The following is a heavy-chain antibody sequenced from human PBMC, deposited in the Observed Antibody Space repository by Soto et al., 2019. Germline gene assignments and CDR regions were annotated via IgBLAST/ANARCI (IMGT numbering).Heavy chain of an antibody. CDR1: GGTFSSYA. J-gene: IGHJ6*02. CDR2: IIPIFGTA. V-gene: IGHV1-69*01. CDR3: ARGPMTTVTPDYYYGMAV. D-gene: IGHD4-4*01. Sequence: QVQLVQSGAEVKKPGSSVKVSCKASGGTFSSYAISWVRQAPGQGLEWMGGIIPIFGTANYAQKFQGRVTITADESTSTAYIEPSSLRSEDTAVYYCARGPMTTVTPDYYYGMAVWGQGTTVTVSS.